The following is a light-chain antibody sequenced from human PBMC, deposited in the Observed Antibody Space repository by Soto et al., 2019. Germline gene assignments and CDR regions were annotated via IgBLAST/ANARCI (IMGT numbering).Light chain of an antibody. CDR3: QQYNYGPPART. CDR1: QSVLIN. CDR2: GAS. Sequence: EVVMTQSPATLSVSPGERATLSCRASQSVLINVAWYQQKPGQAPRLLVYGASVRAAGVPARFSASGSGTEFTLTISSLQSEDFAMYYCQQYNYGPPARTFGQGTKVEIK. V-gene: IGKV3-15*01. J-gene: IGKJ1*01.